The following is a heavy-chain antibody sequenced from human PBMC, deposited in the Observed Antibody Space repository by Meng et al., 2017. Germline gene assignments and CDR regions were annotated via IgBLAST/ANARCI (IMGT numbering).Heavy chain of an antibody. CDR3: ARSDWFDP. Sequence: GELVEFGGGFVWVGGSLRLSCTASGFTFRNYWMHWVRQAPGKGLVWVSRIKPDGTMTVYADSVEGRFTISRDNAKNTLYLQMNSLRSDDTAVYYCARSDWFDPWGQGTLVTVSS. CDR2: IKPDGTMT. V-gene: IGHV3-74*01. CDR1: GFTFRNYW. J-gene: IGHJ5*02.